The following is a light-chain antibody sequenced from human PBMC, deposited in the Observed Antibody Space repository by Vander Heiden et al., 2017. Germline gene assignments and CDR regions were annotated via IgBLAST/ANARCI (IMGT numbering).Light chain of an antibody. V-gene: IGKV4-1*01. J-gene: IGKJ4*01. CDR1: QSVLYSPNNKSY. Sequence: IVMTPSPDSLAVSLGERAPNNCKSSQSVLYSPNNKSYLAWYQQKPGQPPKLLMYCASTRQTGVPYRFSGSGSGTDFTLTISSLQAEDFAVYYCQQYYSSPLTFGGGTKVEIK. CDR3: QQYYSSPLT. CDR2: CAS.